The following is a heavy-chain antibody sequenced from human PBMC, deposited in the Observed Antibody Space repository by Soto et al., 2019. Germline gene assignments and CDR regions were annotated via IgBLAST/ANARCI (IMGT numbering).Heavy chain of an antibody. Sequence: ASVKVSCKASGYAFTWSNIHWVRQAPGQRLEWMGWINAGNGNTKYSQKFQGRVTFTRDTSANTAYMELSSLISEDTAVYYCARAQNLEMATPWGQGTLVTVSS. V-gene: IGHV1-3*01. J-gene: IGHJ4*02. D-gene: IGHD5-12*01. CDR2: INAGNGNT. CDR3: ARAQNLEMATP. CDR1: GYAFTWSN.